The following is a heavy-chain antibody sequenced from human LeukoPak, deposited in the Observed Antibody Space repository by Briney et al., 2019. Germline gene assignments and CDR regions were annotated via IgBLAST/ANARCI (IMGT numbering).Heavy chain of an antibody. CDR3: ARHHRYRTLSRGMDV. D-gene: IGHD1-14*01. Sequence: PGESRQISCEGSGYSFTSYWIGWVRQMPGKGLEWMGIIYPGDSDTRYSPSYQGQVTISADKSINTAYLQWSSLKASDTAMYYCARHHRYRTLSRGMDVWGQGNTVTVSS. V-gene: IGHV5-51*01. CDR1: GYSFTSYW. CDR2: IYPGDSDT. J-gene: IGHJ6*02.